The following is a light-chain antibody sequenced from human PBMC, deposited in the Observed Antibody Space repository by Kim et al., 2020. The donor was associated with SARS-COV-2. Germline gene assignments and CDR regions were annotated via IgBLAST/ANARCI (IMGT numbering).Light chain of an antibody. J-gene: IGLJ1*01. Sequence: GQSVTLSCTGTSSDGGGYNYVSWYQQHPGKAPKLMIYDVSKRPSGVPDRFSGSKSGNTASLTISGLQAEDEADYYCCSYAGSYTYVFGTGTKVTVL. CDR1: SSDGGGYNY. V-gene: IGLV2-11*03. CDR2: DVS. CDR3: CSYAGSYTYV.